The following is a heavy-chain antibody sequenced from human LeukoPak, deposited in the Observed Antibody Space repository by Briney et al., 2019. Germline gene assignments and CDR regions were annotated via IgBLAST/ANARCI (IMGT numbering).Heavy chain of an antibody. CDR2: INPNSGGT. J-gene: IGHJ4*02. D-gene: IGHD3-10*01. CDR1: GYTFTSYD. Sequence: ASVKVSCKASGYTFTSYDINWVRQATGQGLEWMGWINPNSGGTNYAQKFQGRVTMTRDTSISTAYMELSRLRSDDTAVYYCARDRRGHDYWGQGTLVTVSS. CDR3: ARDRRGHDY. V-gene: IGHV1-2*02.